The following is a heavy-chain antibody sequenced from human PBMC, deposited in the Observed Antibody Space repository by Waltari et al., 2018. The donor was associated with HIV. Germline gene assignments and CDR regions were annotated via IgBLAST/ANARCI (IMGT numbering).Heavy chain of an antibody. CDR3: LSDAGI. Sequence: QSGTQVVKARTALKVAWRVSGYKFTSYYLHWVKKTPTKSFEWVGRVDPETGDTLYGDHFQTRVTISVDSSSKTSFLKISDVTTDDSAVYYCLSDAGIWGQGSQVTV. CDR2: VDPETGDT. V-gene: IGHV1-69-2*01. J-gene: IGHJ4*02. CDR1: GYKFTSYY. D-gene: IGHD1-1*01.